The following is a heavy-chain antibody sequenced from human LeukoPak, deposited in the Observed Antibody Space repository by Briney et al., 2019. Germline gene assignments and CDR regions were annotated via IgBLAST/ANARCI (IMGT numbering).Heavy chain of an antibody. V-gene: IGHV4-38-2*02. J-gene: IGHJ4*02. CDR3: ARAHYGGNSGSGFDY. D-gene: IGHD4-23*01. CDR1: GYSISSGYY. Sequence: SETLSLTCTVSGYSISSGYYWGWIRQPPGKGLEWIGSIYHSGSTYYNPSLKSRVTISVDTSKNQFSLKLSSVTAADTAVYYCARAHYGGNSGSGFDYWGQGTLVTVSS. CDR2: IYHSGST.